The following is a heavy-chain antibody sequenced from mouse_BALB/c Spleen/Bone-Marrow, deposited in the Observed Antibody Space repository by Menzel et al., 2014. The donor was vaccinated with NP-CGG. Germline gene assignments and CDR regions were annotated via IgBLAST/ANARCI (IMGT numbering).Heavy chain of an antibody. D-gene: IGHD1-2*01. CDR1: GFTFTDYY. Sequence: EVKLMESGGGLVQPGGSLRLSCATSGFTFTDYYMSWVRQPPGKALEWLGFIRNKANGYTAEYSASVKGRFTISRDNSQTILYLQVTTLRAEDSATYYCAREFTTAIRWYFDVWGAGTTVTVSS. V-gene: IGHV7-3*02. CDR3: AREFTTAIRWYFDV. CDR2: IRNKANGYTA. J-gene: IGHJ1*01.